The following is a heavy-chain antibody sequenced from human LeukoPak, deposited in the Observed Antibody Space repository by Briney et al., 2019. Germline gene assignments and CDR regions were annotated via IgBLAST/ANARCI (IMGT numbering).Heavy chain of an antibody. Sequence: GGSLRLSCAASEFTFSSQAMSWVRQAPGKGLEWVSTISGSGGSTYYADSVKGRLTISRDNSKNTLYLQMNSLGAEDTAVYYCAKMFHYYDSSGYWDYYYGMDVWGQGTTVTVSS. V-gene: IGHV3-23*01. D-gene: IGHD3-22*01. CDR3: AKMFHYYDSSGYWDYYYGMDV. J-gene: IGHJ6*02. CDR1: EFTFSSQA. CDR2: ISGSGGST.